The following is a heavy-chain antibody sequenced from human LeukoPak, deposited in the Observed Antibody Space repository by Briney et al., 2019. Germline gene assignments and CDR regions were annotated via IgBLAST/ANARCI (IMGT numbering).Heavy chain of an antibody. CDR3: ASRATVTTGY. CDR2: ISSSSSYI. CDR1: GFTFSDYY. Sequence: PGGSLRLSCAASGFTFSDYYMSWIRQAPGKGLEWVSSISSSSSYIYYADSVKGRFTISRDNAKNSLYLQMNSLRAEDTAVYYCASRATVTTGYWGQGTLVTVSS. D-gene: IGHD4-11*01. J-gene: IGHJ4*02. V-gene: IGHV3-11*06.